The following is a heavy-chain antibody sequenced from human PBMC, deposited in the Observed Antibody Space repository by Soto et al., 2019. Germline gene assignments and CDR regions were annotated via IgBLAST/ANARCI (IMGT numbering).Heavy chain of an antibody. CDR1: GGSISNGGGYY. D-gene: IGHD6-19*01. Sequence: TLSLTCTVSGGSISNGGGYYWSWIRQHPGKGLEWIGYIYYSGNTYYNPSLKSRVAISPDASKNHFSLQLTSVTAADTAVYYCARGLSTHIAVAGKGYFDSWGQGTLVTVSS. CDR3: ARGLSTHIAVAGKGYFDS. CDR2: IYYSGNT. J-gene: IGHJ4*02. V-gene: IGHV4-31*03.